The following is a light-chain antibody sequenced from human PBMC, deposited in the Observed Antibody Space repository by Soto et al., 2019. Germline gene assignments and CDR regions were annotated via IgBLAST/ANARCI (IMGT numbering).Light chain of an antibody. CDR3: QQSYSTPPGLT. CDR1: QSISSY. V-gene: IGKV1-39*01. Sequence: DIQMTQSPSSLSASVGDRVTITCRASQSISSYLNWYQQKPGKAPKLLIYAASSLQRGVPSRFSGSGSGTDFTLTISSLQPDDFATYDCQQSYSTPPGLTFGGGTKVEIK. CDR2: AAS. J-gene: IGKJ4*01.